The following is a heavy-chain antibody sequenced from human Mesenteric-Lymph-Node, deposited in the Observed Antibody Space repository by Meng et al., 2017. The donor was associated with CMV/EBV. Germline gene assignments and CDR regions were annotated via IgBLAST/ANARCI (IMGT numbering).Heavy chain of an antibody. V-gene: IGHV3-23*01. CDR1: GFSFSTFT. J-gene: IGHJ4*02. Sequence: GGSLRLSCAASGFSFSTFTMGWVRQAPGKGLEWVSTFDVNGGATFYSDSVKGRFTISRDNAKNSLYLQMNSLRAEDTAIYYCARAFDTSGYYRYFDYWGQGILVTVSS. CDR2: FDVNGGAT. D-gene: IGHD3-22*01. CDR3: ARAFDTSGYYRYFDY.